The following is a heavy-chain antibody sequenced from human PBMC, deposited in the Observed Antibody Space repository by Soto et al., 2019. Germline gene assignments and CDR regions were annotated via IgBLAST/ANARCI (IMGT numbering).Heavy chain of an antibody. CDR1: GFTFDDYA. J-gene: IGHJ1*01. CDR2: INWNSGSI. CDR3: VKDESINWYSGHFRH. V-gene: IGHV3-9*01. Sequence: GGSLRLSFAASGFTFDDYAMHWLRQVPGKGLEWVSGINWNSGSIGYGDSVKGRFAISRDNAKNSLHLQMNSLSAEDTAFYYCVKDESINWYSGHFRHWGQGTLVTLSS. D-gene: IGHD6-13*01.